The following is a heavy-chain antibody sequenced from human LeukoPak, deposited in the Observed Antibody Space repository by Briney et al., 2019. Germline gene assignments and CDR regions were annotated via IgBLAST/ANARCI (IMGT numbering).Heavy chain of an antibody. CDR2: ISGSGGST. Sequence: PGGSLRLSCAASGLTFTSYAMSWVRQAPGKGLEWVSVISGSGGSTYYADSVKSRFTISRDNSKNTLYLQMESLRADDTAVYYCAKDSRVFDYWGQGTLVTVSP. CDR1: GLTFTSYA. V-gene: IGHV3-23*01. D-gene: IGHD6-13*01. CDR3: AKDSRVFDY. J-gene: IGHJ4*02.